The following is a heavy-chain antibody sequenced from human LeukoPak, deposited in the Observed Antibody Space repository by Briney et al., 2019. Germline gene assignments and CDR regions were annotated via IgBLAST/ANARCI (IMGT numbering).Heavy chain of an antibody. V-gene: IGHV1-18*04. CDR1: GFTFTSYG. Sequence: ASVKVSCKTSGFTFTSYGISWMRQAPGQGFEWMAWISANNGDTHYAQRLQGRVTLTTDTSTGTAYMEVRSLRSDDTAVYYCARKGMGSPLDFWGQGTLVTVSS. CDR3: ARKGMGSPLDF. D-gene: IGHD3-10*01. CDR2: ISANNGDT. J-gene: IGHJ4*02.